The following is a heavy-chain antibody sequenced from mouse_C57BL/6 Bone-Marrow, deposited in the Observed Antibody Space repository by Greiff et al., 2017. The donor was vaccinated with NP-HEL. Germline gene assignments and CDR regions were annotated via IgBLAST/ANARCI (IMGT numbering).Heavy chain of an antibody. J-gene: IGHJ1*03. CDR1: GYTFTDYY. Sequence: EVQLQQSGPELVKPGASVKISCKASGYTFTDYYMNWVKQSHGKSLEWIGDINPNNGGTSYIQKFKGKATLTVEKSSTTAYMELRSLTSEDSAVYYCARKGVYFDVWGTGTTVTVSS. V-gene: IGHV1-26*01. CDR2: INPNNGGT. CDR3: ARKGVYFDV.